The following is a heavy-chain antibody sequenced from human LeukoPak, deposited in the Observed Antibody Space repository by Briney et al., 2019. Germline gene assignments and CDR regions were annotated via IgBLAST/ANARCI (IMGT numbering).Heavy chain of an antibody. CDR3: AREDPQTTVPEGMDV. CDR1: GGSIRYYY. J-gene: IGHJ6*02. D-gene: IGHD4-17*01. CDR2: IYYSGTT. V-gene: IGHV4-59*01. Sequence: AETLSLTCTVSGGSIRYYYWSGIRQSPGKGLEWIGYIYYSGTTNYNPSLKSRVTISVDTSKNQFSLQLRSVTAADTAVYYCAREDPQTTVPEGMDVWGQGTTVTVSS.